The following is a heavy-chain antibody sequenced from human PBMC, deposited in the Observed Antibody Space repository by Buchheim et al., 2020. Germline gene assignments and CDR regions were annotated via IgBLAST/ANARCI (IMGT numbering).Heavy chain of an antibody. D-gene: IGHD6-19*01. CDR2: ISYDGSNK. J-gene: IGHJ6*02. CDR3: AKESGSGWYGYYYYGMDV. V-gene: IGHV3-30*18. CDR1: GFTFSSYG. Sequence: QVQLVESGGGVVQPGRSLRLSCAASGFTFSSYGMHWVRQAPGKGLEWVAVISYDGSNKYYADSVKGRFTISRDNSKNTLYLQMNSLRAEDTAVYYCAKESGSGWYGYYYYGMDVWGQGTT.